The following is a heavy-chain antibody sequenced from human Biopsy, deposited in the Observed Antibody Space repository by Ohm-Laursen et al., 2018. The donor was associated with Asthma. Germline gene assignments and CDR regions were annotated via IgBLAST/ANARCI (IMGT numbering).Heavy chain of an antibody. V-gene: IGHV1-69*13. CDR2: INSVFGTT. J-gene: IGHJ4*02. D-gene: IGHD2-2*01. CDR3: ARKAGSCISRTCYSLDF. Sequence: SVKVSCKSLGGTFNTYVIGWVRQAPGQGLEWMGGINSVFGTTTYPQKFQDRVTITADDSTSTVYMELSSLRSEDTAVYYCARKAGSCISRTCYSLDFWGRGTLVTVPS. CDR1: GGTFNTYV.